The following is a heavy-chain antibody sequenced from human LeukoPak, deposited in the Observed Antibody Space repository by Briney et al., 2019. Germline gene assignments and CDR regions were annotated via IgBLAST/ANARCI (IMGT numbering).Heavy chain of an antibody. J-gene: IGHJ5*01. CDR3: ARDNGGWFDS. V-gene: IGHV3-72*01. CDR1: GFTLSDHF. D-gene: IGHD3-10*01. Sequence: GGSLRLSCAVSGFTLSDHFMDWVRQAPGKGLEWVGRTRNRARSYTTEYAASVKGRFTISRDDAKSTLYLQMDSLSGDDTAVYYCARDNGGWFDSWGRGTLVTVSS. CDR2: TRNRARSYTT.